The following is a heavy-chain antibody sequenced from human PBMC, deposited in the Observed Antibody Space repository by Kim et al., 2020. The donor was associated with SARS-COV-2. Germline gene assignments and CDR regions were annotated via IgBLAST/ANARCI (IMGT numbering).Heavy chain of an antibody. CDR1: GDSISGSSYY. Sequence: SETLSLTCTVSGDSISGSSYYWGWIRQPPGKGLEWIGNIYYSGTTNYNPSLKSRVTISIDTSKNQFSLKLSSVTAADTAMYYCAKGLNWGQGTLVTVSS. CDR2: IYYSGTT. V-gene: IGHV4-39*01. J-gene: IGHJ4*02. CDR3: AKGLN.